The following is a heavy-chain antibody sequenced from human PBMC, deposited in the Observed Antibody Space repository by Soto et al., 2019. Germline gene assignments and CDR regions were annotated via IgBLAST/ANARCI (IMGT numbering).Heavy chain of an antibody. J-gene: IGHJ4*02. CDR1: GGTFSSYA. CDR3: ARDLWDGSGSYVYFDY. Sequence: SVKVSCKASGGTFSSYAISWVRQAPGQGLEWMGGIIPIFGTANYAQKFQGRVTITADKSTSTAYMELSSLRSEDTAVYYCARDLWDGSGSYVYFDYWGQGTLVTVSS. V-gene: IGHV1-69*06. D-gene: IGHD3-10*01. CDR2: IIPIFGTA.